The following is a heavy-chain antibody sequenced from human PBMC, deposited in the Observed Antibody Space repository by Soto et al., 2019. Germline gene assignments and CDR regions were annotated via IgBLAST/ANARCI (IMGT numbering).Heavy chain of an antibody. CDR1: GGTFSSYA. CDR3: ARVYLIRASSGYNWFDP. J-gene: IGHJ5*02. Sequence: SVKVSCKASGGTFSSYAISWVRQAPGQGLEWMGGIIPIFGTANYAQKFQGRVTITADESTSTAYMELSSLRSEDTAVYYCARVYLIRASSGYNWFDPWGQGTLVTVSS. D-gene: IGHD3-22*01. CDR2: IIPIFGTA. V-gene: IGHV1-69*13.